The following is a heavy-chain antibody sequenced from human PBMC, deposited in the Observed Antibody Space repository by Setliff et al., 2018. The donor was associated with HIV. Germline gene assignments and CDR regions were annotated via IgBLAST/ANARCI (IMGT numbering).Heavy chain of an antibody. CDR3: ASDSPTARFEELEDHYYYFMDV. CDR2: IIPIFGTA. J-gene: IGHJ6*03. CDR1: GGPFTSA. Sequence: SVKVSCKASGGPFTSAFNWVRQVPGQGLEWMGGIIPIFGTANYAQNFGGRVTITADQSTSTSYLQRNSLRFEDTAIYYCASDSPTARFEELEDHYYYFMDVWGKGTTVTVSS. D-gene: IGHD3-10*01. V-gene: IGHV1-69*13.